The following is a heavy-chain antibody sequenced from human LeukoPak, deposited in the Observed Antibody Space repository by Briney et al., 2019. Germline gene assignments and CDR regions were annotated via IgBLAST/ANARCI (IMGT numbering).Heavy chain of an antibody. CDR2: INHSGST. D-gene: IGHD6-13*01. CDR1: GGSFSGYY. J-gene: IGHJ4*02. CDR3: ARGGEAKGYSSSWYYFDY. Sequence: PSETLSLTCAVYGGSFSGYYWSWIRQPPGKGLEWIGEINHSGSTNYNPSLKSRVTISVDTSKNQLSLKLSSVTAADTAVYYCARGGEAKGYSSSWYYFDYWGQGTLVTVSS. V-gene: IGHV4-34*01.